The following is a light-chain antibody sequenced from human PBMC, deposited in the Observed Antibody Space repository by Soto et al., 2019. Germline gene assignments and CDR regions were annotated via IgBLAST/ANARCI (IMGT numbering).Light chain of an antibody. V-gene: IGKV3-15*01. CDR3: QQYNNWPPA. J-gene: IGKJ1*01. CDR1: QSVSGN. CDR2: GAS. Sequence: EIGMTQSPATLSVSPGERATLSCRASQSVSGNLAWYQQKPGQAPRLLIYGASTRATAIPARFSGSGSGTEFTLTISSLQSEDFVFYYCQQYNNWPPAFGQGTKVEIK.